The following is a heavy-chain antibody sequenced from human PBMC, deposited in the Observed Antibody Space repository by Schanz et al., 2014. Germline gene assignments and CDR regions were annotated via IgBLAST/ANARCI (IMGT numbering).Heavy chain of an antibody. D-gene: IGHD6-13*01. Sequence: QVQLVDSGGGLVKPGGSLRLSCTASGFPFSDYFMAWIRQPPGRGLEWVSYITGTGTVMYADSVKGRFTMSRDNAKNSVFLQMNSLRAEDTAVYFCVSQTGSPNYWGQGTLVTVSS. V-gene: IGHV3-11*04. CDR3: VSQTGSPNY. CDR2: ITGTGTV. CDR1: GFPFSDYF. J-gene: IGHJ4*02.